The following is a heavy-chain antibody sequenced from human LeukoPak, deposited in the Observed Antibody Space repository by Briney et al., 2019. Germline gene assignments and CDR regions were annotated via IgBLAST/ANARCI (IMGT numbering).Heavy chain of an antibody. CDR2: IRYDGSNK. J-gene: IGHJ6*03. CDR3: AKVATLKKAYYYYYMDV. Sequence: GGSLRLSCAASGFTFSSYGMSWVRQAPGKGLEWVAFIRYDGSNKYYADSVKGRFTISRDNSKNTLYLQMNSLRAEDTAVYYCAKVATLKKAYYYYYMDVWGKGTTVTISS. D-gene: IGHD3-16*01. V-gene: IGHV3-30*02. CDR1: GFTFSSYG.